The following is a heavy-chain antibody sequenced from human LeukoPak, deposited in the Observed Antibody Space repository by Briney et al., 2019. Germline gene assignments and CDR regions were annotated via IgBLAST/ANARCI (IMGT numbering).Heavy chain of an antibody. CDR1: GFTFSSYA. J-gene: IGHJ4*02. CDR2: ISGSGGST. CDR3: AKDYDFWSGYFYYFDY. V-gene: IGHV3-23*01. Sequence: GGSLRLSCAASGFTFSSYAMSWVRQAPGKGLEWISAISGSGGSTYYADSVKGRFTISRDNSKNTLYLQMNSLRAEDTAVYYCAKDYDFWSGYFYYFDYWGQGTLVTVPS. D-gene: IGHD3-3*01.